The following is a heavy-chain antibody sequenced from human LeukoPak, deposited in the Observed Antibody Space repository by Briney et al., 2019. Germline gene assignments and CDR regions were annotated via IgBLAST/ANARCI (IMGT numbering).Heavy chain of an antibody. CDR3: ARVAAPRRAFDP. CDR1: GGSISSSSYY. CDR2: IYYSGST. J-gene: IGHJ5*02. D-gene: IGHD6-13*01. V-gene: IGHV4-31*03. Sequence: SETLSLTCTVSGGSISSSSYYWGWIRQPPGKGLEWIGYIYYSGSTYYNPSLKSRVTISVDTSKNQFSLKLSSVTAADTAVYYCARVAAPRRAFDPWGQGTLVTVSS.